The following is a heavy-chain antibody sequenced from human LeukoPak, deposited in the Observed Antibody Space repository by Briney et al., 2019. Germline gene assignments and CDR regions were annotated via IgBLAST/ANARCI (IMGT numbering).Heavy chain of an antibody. CDR3: AKCSIYFGSGTNFDD. D-gene: IGHD3-10*01. Sequence: GGSLRLSCAASGFTFSSHAMSWARHAPGKGLEWVSAISGSGDSTYYEDSVKGRFTISRDNSKNTVCLQMSSLRAEDTAVYYCAKCSIYFGSGTNFDDWAQGTLVTVSS. CDR2: ISGSGDST. J-gene: IGHJ4*02. V-gene: IGHV3-23*01. CDR1: GFTFSSHA.